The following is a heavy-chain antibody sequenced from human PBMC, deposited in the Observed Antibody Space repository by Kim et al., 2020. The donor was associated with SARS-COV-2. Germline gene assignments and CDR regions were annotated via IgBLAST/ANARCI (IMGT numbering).Heavy chain of an antibody. J-gene: IGHJ4*02. V-gene: IGHV4-39*01. CDR2: IYYSGST. Sequence: SETLSLTCTVSGGSISSSSYYWRWIRQPPGKGLEWIGSIYYSGSTYYNPSLKSRVTISVDTSKNQFSLKLSSVTAADTAVYYCARRTTNYFDYWGQGTLVTVSS. D-gene: IGHD1-1*01. CDR3: ARRTTNYFDY. CDR1: GGSISSSSYY.